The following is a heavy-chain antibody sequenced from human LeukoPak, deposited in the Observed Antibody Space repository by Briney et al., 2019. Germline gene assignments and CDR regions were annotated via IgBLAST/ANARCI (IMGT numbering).Heavy chain of an antibody. Sequence: ASVKVSCKASEYTFTGYYMHWVRQAPGRGLEWMGWIHPNSGGTNYAQKFQGRVTMTRDTSITTAYMELSSLRSDDTAIYYCARDGSGLGNSDLDYWGQGTLVTVSS. V-gene: IGHV1-2*02. CDR3: ARDGSGLGNSDLDY. J-gene: IGHJ4*02. D-gene: IGHD3-3*01. CDR1: EYTFTGYY. CDR2: IHPNSGGT.